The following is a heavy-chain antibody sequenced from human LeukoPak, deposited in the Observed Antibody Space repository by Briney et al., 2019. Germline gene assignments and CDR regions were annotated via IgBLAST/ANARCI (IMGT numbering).Heavy chain of an antibody. V-gene: IGHV1-24*01. CDR2: FDPEDGET. CDR3: ATDLTTVTTVDY. Sequence: GASVKVSCKVSGYTLTELSMHWVRQAPGKGLEWMGGFDPEDGETIYAQTFQGRVTMTEDTSTDTAYMELSSLRSEDTAVYYCATDLTTVTTVDYWDQGTLVAISS. J-gene: IGHJ4*02. D-gene: IGHD4-17*01. CDR1: GYTLTELS.